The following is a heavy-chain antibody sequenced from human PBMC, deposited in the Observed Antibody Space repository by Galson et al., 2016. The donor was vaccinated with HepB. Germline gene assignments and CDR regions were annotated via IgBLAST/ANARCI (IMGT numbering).Heavy chain of an antibody. V-gene: IGHV3-53*05. CDR3: ARIPTDSYHWYLDL. J-gene: IGHJ2*01. D-gene: IGHD1-26*01. CDR2: LYSGGAT. Sequence: SLRLSCAVSGFTLRDNYMNWVRQAPGRGLEWVSVLYSGGATYYADSVRGRFTTPRANSHRLCLQMNSLKADDTAVYFCARIPTDSYHWYLDLWGRGTLVTVSS. CDR1: GFTLRDNY.